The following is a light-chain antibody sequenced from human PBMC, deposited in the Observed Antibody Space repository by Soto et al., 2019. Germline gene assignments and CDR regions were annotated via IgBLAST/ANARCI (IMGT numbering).Light chain of an antibody. V-gene: IGKV1-5*03. CDR2: KAS. CDR1: QTISSW. Sequence: SVGDRVTITCRASQTISSWLAWYQQKPGKAPKLLIYKASTLKSGVPSRFGGSGSGTEFTLTISSLQPDDFATYYCQHYNSYSEAFGQGTKVDIK. CDR3: QHYNSYSEA. J-gene: IGKJ1*01.